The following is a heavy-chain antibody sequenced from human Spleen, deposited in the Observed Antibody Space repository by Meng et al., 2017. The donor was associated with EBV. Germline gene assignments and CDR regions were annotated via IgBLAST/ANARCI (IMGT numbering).Heavy chain of an antibody. CDR1: GFSFRTYD. Sequence: QEQLVESGGGVVQPGRSLSLSCSASGFSFRTYDMPWVGQAPGKGLEWVAIIWSDGGGKYYADSVKGRFSISRDNSKNMVYLQMSSLRDDDTAVYYCARRGGGSPGYSSSWYSLDFWGRGTLVTVSS. V-gene: IGHV3-33*01. J-gene: IGHJ4*02. CDR2: IWSDGGGK. CDR3: ARRGGGSPGYSSSWYSLDF. D-gene: IGHD6-13*01.